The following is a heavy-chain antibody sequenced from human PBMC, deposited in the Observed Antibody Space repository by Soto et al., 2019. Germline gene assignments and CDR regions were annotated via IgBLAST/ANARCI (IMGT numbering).Heavy chain of an antibody. CDR1: GFTFSSYG. V-gene: IGHV3-30*18. CDR2: ISYDGSNK. CDR3: AKDLDNTIIYGMDV. J-gene: IGHJ6*02. Sequence: GGSLRLSCAASGFTFSSYGMHWVRQAPGKGLEWVAVISYDGSNKYYADSVKGRFTISRDNSKNTLYLQMNSLRAEDTAVYYCAKDLDNTIIYGMDVWGQGTTVTVSS. D-gene: IGHD3-22*01.